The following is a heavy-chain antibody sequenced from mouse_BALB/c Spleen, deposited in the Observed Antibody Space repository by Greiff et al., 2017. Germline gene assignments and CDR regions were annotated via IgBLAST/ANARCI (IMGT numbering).Heavy chain of an antibody. Sequence: QVQLQQPGAELVRPGASVKLSCKASGYTFTSYNMHWVKQTPGQGLEWIGAIYPGNGDTSYNQKFKGKATLTADKSSSTAYMQLSSLTSEDSAVYYCARPYYGYDAMDYWGQGTSVNVSS. CDR2: IYPGNGDT. CDR3: ARPYYGYDAMDY. D-gene: IGHD1-2*01. CDR1: GYTFTSYN. J-gene: IGHJ4*01. V-gene: IGHV1-12*01.